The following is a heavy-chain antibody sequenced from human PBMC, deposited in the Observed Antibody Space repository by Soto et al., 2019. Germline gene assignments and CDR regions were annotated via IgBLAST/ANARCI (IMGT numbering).Heavy chain of an antibody. CDR2: ISSSSSVI. Sequence: GGSLRLSCATSGFILSDCAMNWVRQAPGKGLEWVSYISSSSSVIDYADSVKGRFTVSRDNARNSLYLQMNSLRAEDTAVYYCAREIQAVYGDYVSNWFDPWGQGTLVTVSS. CDR3: AREIQAVYGDYVSNWFDP. D-gene: IGHD4-17*01. V-gene: IGHV3-48*01. CDR1: GFILSDCA. J-gene: IGHJ5*02.